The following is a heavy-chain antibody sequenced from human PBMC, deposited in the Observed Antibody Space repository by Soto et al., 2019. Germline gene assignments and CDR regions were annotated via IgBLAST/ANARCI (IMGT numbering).Heavy chain of an antibody. Sequence: SETLSLTCTVSGGSISSGGYYWSWIRQHPGKGLEWIGYIYYSGSTYYNPSLKSRVTISVDASKNQFSLKLSSVTAADTAVYYCARYPILVRLIYGMDVWGQGTTVTVSS. J-gene: IGHJ6*02. CDR3: ARYPILVRLIYGMDV. CDR1: GGSISSGGYY. V-gene: IGHV4-31*03. CDR2: IYYSGST. D-gene: IGHD3-3*01.